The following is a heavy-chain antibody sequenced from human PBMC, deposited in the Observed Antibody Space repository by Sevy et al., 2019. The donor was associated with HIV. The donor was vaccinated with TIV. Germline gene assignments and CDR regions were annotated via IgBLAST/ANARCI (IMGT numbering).Heavy chain of an antibody. D-gene: IGHD3-22*01. J-gene: IGHJ6*02. Sequence: ASVKVSCKASGGTFSSYAISWVRQAPGQGLEWMGGIIPIFGTANYAQKFQGRVTITADESTSTAYMELSSLRSEDTAVYYCARAEYYYDSSGYYYYYYYYGMDVWGQGTTVTVSS. CDR2: IIPIFGTA. CDR3: ARAEYYYDSSGYYYYYYYYGMDV. V-gene: IGHV1-69*13. CDR1: GGTFSSYA.